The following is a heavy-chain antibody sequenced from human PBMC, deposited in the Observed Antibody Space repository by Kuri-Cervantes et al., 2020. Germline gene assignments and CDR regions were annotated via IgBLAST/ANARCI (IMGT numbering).Heavy chain of an antibody. J-gene: IGHJ6*03. V-gene: IGHV4-4*02. Sequence: GSLRLSCAVSGGSISSSNWWSWVRQPPGKGLEWIGEIYHSGSTNYNPSLKSRVTISVDKSKNQFSLKLSSVTAADTAVYYCATANIVATIFYTDYYMDVWGKGTTVTVSS. D-gene: IGHD5-12*01. CDR2: IYHSGST. CDR1: GGSISSSNW. CDR3: ATANIVATIFYTDYYMDV.